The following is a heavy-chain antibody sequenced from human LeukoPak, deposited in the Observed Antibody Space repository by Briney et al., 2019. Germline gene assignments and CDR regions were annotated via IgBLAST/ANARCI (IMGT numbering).Heavy chain of an antibody. Sequence: SETLSLTCTVSGDSISSYYWSWIRQLPGKGLEWIGYIYTSGGTNYIPSLKGRVTISIDTSKNQFSLKLSSVTAADSAVYYCARLTRLSTSPDRYYLDYWGQGTLVTVSS. CDR3: ARLTRLSTSPDRYYLDY. V-gene: IGHV4-4*09. J-gene: IGHJ4*02. CDR1: GDSISSYY. D-gene: IGHD6-6*01. CDR2: IYTSGGT.